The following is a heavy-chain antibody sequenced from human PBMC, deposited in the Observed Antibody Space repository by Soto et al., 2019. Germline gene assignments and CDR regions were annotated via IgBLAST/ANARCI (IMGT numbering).Heavy chain of an antibody. V-gene: IGHV3-7*01. D-gene: IGHD2-21*01. CDR3: ACEWGCGSEFYYGFEN. CDR2: IKQDGSEN. CDR1: GFTFSSYW. Sequence: GSLRLSCAASGFTFSSYWMSWVRQAPGKGLEWVANIKQDGSENYYVDSVKGRFTISRDNAKTSLYLLMISLRAEDTAVYYCACEWGCGSEFYYGFENWGQGTMVTVSS. J-gene: IGHJ3*02.